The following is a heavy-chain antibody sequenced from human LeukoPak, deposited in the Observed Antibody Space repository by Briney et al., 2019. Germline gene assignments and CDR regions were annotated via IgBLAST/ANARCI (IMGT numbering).Heavy chain of an antibody. CDR1: GFTFSSYA. CDR2: ISGSGGST. CDR3: AKGPTDAGYDFWSGYYNWFDP. D-gene: IGHD3-3*01. J-gene: IGHJ5*02. V-gene: IGHV3-23*01. Sequence: QXGGSLRLSCAASGFTFSSYAMSWVRQAPGKGLEWVSAISGSGGSTYYADSVKGRFTISRDNSKTTLYLQMNSLRAEDTAVYYCAKGPTDAGYDFWSGYYNWFDPWGQGTLVTVSS.